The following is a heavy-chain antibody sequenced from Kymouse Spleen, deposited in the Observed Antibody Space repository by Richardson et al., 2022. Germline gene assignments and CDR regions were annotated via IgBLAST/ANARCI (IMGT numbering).Heavy chain of an antibody. CDR1: GFTFSSYA. CDR3: ARDQGSSSSDYFDY. D-gene: IGHD6-6*01. CDR2: ISSNGGST. J-gene: IGHJ4*02. Sequence: EVQLVESGEGLVQPGGSLRLSCAASGFTFSSYAMHWVRQAPGKGLEYVSAISSNGGSTYYADSVKGRFTISRDNSKNTLYLQMGSLRAEDMAVYYCARDQGSSSSDYFDYWGQGTLVTVSS. V-gene: IGHV3-64*02.